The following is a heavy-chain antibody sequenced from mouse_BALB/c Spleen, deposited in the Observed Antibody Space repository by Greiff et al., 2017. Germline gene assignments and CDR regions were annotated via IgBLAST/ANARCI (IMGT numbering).Heavy chain of an antibody. D-gene: IGHD2-4*01. CDR2: INPSTGYT. Sequence: VKLQQSGAELAKPGASVKMSCKASGYTFTSYWMHWVKQRPGQGLEWIGYINPSTGYTEYNQKFKDKATLTADKSSSTAYMQLSSLTSEDSAVYYCARALMITTAYYAMDYWGQGTSVTVSS. J-gene: IGHJ4*01. CDR1: GYTFTSYW. V-gene: IGHV1-7*01. CDR3: ARALMITTAYYAMDY.